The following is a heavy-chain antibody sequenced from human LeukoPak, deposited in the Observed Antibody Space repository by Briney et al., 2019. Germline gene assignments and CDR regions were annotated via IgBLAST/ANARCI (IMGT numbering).Heavy chain of an antibody. V-gene: IGHV4-61*02. CDR1: GGSISSGSYY. Sequence: SETLSLTCTVSGGSISSGSYYWSWIRQPAGKGLEWIGRIYTSGSTNYNPSLKSRVTISVDTSKNQFSLKLSSVTAADTAVYYCARAHSVLRYFDWLTTDAFDIWGQGTMVTVSS. J-gene: IGHJ3*02. CDR2: IYTSGST. D-gene: IGHD3-9*01. CDR3: ARAHSVLRYFDWLTTDAFDI.